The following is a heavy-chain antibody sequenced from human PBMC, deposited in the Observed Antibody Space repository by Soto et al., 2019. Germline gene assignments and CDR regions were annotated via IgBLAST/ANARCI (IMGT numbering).Heavy chain of an antibody. V-gene: IGHV3-11*01. J-gene: IGHJ3*01. CDR2: MTRSGSSS. D-gene: IGHD3-3*01. CDR3: ARELSGNHFAFDL. Sequence: GGSLRLSCAASGFTFSDHYMSWIRQAPGKGLEWISYMTRSGSSSSYADSVKGRFTISRDNAKNSLYLQMNSLRGDDTAVYYCARELSGNHFAFDLWGQGTMVTVSS. CDR1: GFTFSDHY.